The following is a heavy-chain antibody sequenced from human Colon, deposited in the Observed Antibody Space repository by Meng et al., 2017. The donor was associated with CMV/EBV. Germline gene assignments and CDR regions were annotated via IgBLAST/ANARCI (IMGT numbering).Heavy chain of an antibody. Sequence: VQSVAEVDKAGVSVKVSCKASAYTVTGYFLDWVRQAPGQGLEWLGVINPITGGTNYAQKFQGRVTMTRDTSMNTAYMELSRLRSDDTAVYYCASLSGGDFDYWGQGTLVTVSS. D-gene: IGHD1-26*01. V-gene: IGHV1-2*02. CDR3: ASLSGGDFDY. J-gene: IGHJ4*02. CDR2: INPITGGT. CDR1: AYTVTGYF.